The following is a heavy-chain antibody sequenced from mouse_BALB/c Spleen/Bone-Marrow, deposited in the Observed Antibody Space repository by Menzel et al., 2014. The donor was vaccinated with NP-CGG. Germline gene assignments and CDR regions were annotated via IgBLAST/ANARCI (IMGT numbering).Heavy chain of an antibody. D-gene: IGHD2-4*01. CDR1: RFSLTSYG. CDR2: IWAGGST. CDR3: ARVSSTMITTVFAY. J-gene: IGHJ3*01. V-gene: IGHV2-9*02. Sequence: VKLEESGPGLVAPSQSLSITCTVSRFSLTSYGVHWVRQLPGKGLEWLGVIWAGGSTNYNSALMSRLSISKDNSKSQVFLKMNSLQTDDTAMYYCARVSSTMITTVFAYWGQGTLVTVSA.